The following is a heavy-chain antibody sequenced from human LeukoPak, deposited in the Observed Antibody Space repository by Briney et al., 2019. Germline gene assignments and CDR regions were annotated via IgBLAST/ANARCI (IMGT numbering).Heavy chain of an antibody. J-gene: IGHJ4*02. CDR3: AKDVAPDSGWDLDY. V-gene: IGHV3-23*01. CDR2: IYNSGAKM. Sequence: GGSLRLSCAVSGLTFSTYSMTWVHQGPGKGLEWVSSIYNSGAKMFYADSVKGRFTISRDNSKNMLYLQMNSLRVEDTAVYYRAKDVAPDSGWDLDYWGQGTLVTVSS. CDR1: GLTFSTYS. D-gene: IGHD6-19*01.